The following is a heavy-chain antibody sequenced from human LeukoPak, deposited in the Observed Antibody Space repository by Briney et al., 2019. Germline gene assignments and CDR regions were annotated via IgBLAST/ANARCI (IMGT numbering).Heavy chain of an antibody. CDR2: IIPIFGTA. CDR1: GGTFSSYA. CDR3: ATGPFSPAIVVVPAAISNYFDY. Sequence: SVKVSCKASGGTFSSYAISWVRQAPGQGLEWMGGIIPIFGTANYAQKFQGRVTITADESTSTVYMELSSLRSEDTAVYYCATGPFSPAIVVVPAAISNYFDYWGQGTLVTVSS. D-gene: IGHD2-2*02. J-gene: IGHJ4*02. V-gene: IGHV1-69*13.